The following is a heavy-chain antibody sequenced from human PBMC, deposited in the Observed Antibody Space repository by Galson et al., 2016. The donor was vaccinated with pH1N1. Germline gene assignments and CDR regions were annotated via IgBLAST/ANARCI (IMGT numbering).Heavy chain of an antibody. CDR2: MNPNNGNA. CDR3: ARGPVYWYFDL. V-gene: IGHV1-8*01. J-gene: IGHJ2*01. Sequence: SGYTLTSYDINWVRQATGQGLEWMGWMNPNNGNADYAPKFQGRVTLTRNASINTAYMELSSLTSEDAAVYYCARGPVYWYFDLWGRGTPVIVSS. CDR1: GYTLTSYD.